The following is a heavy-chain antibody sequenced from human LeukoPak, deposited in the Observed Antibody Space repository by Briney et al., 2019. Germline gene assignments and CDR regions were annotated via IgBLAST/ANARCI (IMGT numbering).Heavy chain of an antibody. J-gene: IGHJ4*02. CDR2: ISGSGGST. V-gene: IGHV3-23*01. CDR1: GFTFSSYA. CDR3: ARKYYYDSSGYYYDY. Sequence: GGSLRLSCAASGFTFSSYAMSWVRQAPGKGLEWVSAISGSGGSTYYADSVKGRFTISRDNSKNTLYLQMNSLRAEDTAVYYCARKYYYDSSGYYYDYWGQGTLVTVSS. D-gene: IGHD3-22*01.